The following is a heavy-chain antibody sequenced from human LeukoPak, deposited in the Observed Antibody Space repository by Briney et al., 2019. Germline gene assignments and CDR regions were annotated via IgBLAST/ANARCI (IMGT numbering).Heavy chain of an antibody. CDR3: AAGQYSSGTPLFDY. V-gene: IGHV4-39*07. CDR1: GGSISSSSYY. CDR2: IYYSGST. D-gene: IGHD6-19*01. J-gene: IGHJ4*02. Sequence: PSETLSLTCTVSGGSISSSSYYWGWIRQPPGKGLERIGSIYYSGSTYYNPSLKSRVTISVDTSKNQFSLKLSSVTAADTAVYYCAAGQYSSGTPLFDYWGQGTLVTVSS.